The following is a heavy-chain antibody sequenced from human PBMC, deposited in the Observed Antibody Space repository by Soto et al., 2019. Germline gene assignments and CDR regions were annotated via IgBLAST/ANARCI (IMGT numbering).Heavy chain of an antibody. CDR2: INHSGST. CDR3: AKGRRMVRGPNYYYYMDV. V-gene: IGHV4-34*01. D-gene: IGHD3-10*01. Sequence: SETLSLTCAVYGGSFSGYYWSWIRQPPGKGLEWIGEINHSGSTNYNPSLKSRVTISVDTSKNQFSLKLSSVTAADTAVYYCAKGRRMVRGPNYYYYMDVWGKGTTVTV. J-gene: IGHJ6*03. CDR1: GGSFSGYY.